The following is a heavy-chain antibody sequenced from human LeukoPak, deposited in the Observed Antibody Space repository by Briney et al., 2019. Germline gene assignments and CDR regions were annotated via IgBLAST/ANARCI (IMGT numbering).Heavy chain of an antibody. CDR2: ISSNNGYI. J-gene: IGHJ4*02. Sequence: GGSLRLSCAASGFSFSSYRMNWVRQAPGKGLEWVASISSNNGYIYYADSVKGRLTISRDNRENSLHLQMNSLRAEDAAVYYCARDLGTRKSIAFADWGQGTLVTVSS. CDR1: GFSFSSYR. CDR3: ARDLGTRKSIAFAD. D-gene: IGHD6-6*01. V-gene: IGHV3-21*01.